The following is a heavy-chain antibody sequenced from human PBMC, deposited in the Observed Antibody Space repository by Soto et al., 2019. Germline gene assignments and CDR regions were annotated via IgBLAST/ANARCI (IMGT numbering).Heavy chain of an antibody. V-gene: IGHV4-34*01. Sequence: PSETLSLTCAVYGGSFSGYYWSWIRQPPGKGLEWIGEINHSGSTNYNPSPKSRVTISVDTSKNQFSLKLSSVTAADTAVYYCARARDRGYSYRKYYFDYWGQGTLVTVSS. D-gene: IGHD5-18*01. CDR3: ARARDRGYSYRKYYFDY. CDR2: INHSGST. CDR1: GGSFSGYY. J-gene: IGHJ4*02.